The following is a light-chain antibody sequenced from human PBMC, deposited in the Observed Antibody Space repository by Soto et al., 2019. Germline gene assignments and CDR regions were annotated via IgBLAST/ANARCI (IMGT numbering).Light chain of an antibody. CDR2: RSN. CDR1: SSNIGSNN. Sequence: QSVLTQPPSASGTPGQRVTISCSGGSSNIGSNNVNWYQQLPGTAPKLLIYRSNQRPSGVPDRFSGSKSGTSASLAISGLQSEDEADYYCAAWDDSLNGRVFGTGTKLTVL. CDR3: AAWDDSLNGRV. V-gene: IGLV1-44*01. J-gene: IGLJ1*01.